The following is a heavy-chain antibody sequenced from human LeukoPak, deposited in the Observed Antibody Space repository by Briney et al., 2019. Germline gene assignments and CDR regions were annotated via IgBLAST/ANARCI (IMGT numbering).Heavy chain of an antibody. V-gene: IGHV4-59*01. Sequence: SETLSLTCTVSGGSISSYYWSWIRQPPGKGLEWIGYIYYSGSTNYNPSLKGRVTISVDTSKNQFSLKLSSVTAADTAVYYCARTTEGGYTYDYFYYYYMDVWGKGTTVTISS. D-gene: IGHD5-18*01. CDR3: ARTTEGGYTYDYFYYYYMDV. CDR1: GGSISSYY. J-gene: IGHJ6*03. CDR2: IYYSGST.